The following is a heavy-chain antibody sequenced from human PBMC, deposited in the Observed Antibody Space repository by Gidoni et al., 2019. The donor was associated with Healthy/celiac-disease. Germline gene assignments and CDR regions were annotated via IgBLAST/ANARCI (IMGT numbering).Heavy chain of an antibody. CDR1: GFTFRNAW. CDR3: TTDPGMYYYDSSGYYYVDY. V-gene: IGHV3-15*01. CDR2: IKSKTDGGTT. D-gene: IGHD3-22*01. J-gene: IGHJ4*02. Sequence: EVQLVESGGGLVKPGGALRLSCAASGFTFRNAWMRWVRQAPGKGLVWVGRIKSKTDGGTTDYAAPVKGRFTISRDDSKNTLYLQMNSLKTEDTAVYYCTTDPGMYYYDSSGYYYVDYWGQGTLVTVSS.